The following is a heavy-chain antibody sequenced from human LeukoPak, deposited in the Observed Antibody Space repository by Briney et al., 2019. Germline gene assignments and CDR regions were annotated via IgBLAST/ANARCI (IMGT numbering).Heavy chain of an antibody. Sequence: HGESLKISFKSSGYSFTNYWIGWVPQMPGKGLEWMGIIYPGDSDTRYSPSFQGQVIISADKSISTAYLQWSSLKASDTAMYYCARHQGIAVAGTDYWGQGTPVTVSS. D-gene: IGHD6-19*01. CDR3: ARHQGIAVAGTDY. CDR1: GYSFTNYW. J-gene: IGHJ4*02. V-gene: IGHV5-51*01. CDR2: IYPGDSDT.